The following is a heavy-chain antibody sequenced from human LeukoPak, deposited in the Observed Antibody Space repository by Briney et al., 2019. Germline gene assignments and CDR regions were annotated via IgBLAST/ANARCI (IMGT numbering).Heavy chain of an antibody. CDR1: GFTVSRNY. J-gene: IGHJ4*02. CDR2: IYSGGGT. CDR3: ARASFWFDDSGYYVDW. V-gene: IGHV3-66*01. D-gene: IGHD3-22*01. Sequence: GGSLRLSCAASGFTVSRNYMSWVRQAPGKGLEWVSVIYSGGGTYYADSVRGRFTISRDNSKNTVYFQMNSLRAEDTAVYYCARASFWFDDSGYYVDWGGEGFLVTVSS.